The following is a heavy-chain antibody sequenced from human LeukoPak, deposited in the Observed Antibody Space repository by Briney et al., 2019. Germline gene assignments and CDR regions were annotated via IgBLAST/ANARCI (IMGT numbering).Heavy chain of an antibody. Sequence: GGSLRLSCAASGFTFSSTGMHWVRQAPGKGLEWVAFIRYDGSNKYYADSLKGRFTISRDNSKNTLYLQMNSLRAEDTAVYYCAKDSLSAGYCSSTSCYEGGFFDYWGQGTLVTVSS. J-gene: IGHJ4*02. D-gene: IGHD2-2*01. CDR1: GFTFSSTG. CDR2: IRYDGSNK. V-gene: IGHV3-30*02. CDR3: AKDSLSAGYCSSTSCYEGGFFDY.